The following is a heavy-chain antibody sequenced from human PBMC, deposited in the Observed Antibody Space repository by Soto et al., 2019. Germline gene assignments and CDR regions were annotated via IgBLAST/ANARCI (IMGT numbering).Heavy chain of an antibody. CDR2: IYYSGST. D-gene: IGHD2-8*02. Sequence: SETKSLTCTVSGGSISSGYYYWSWIRQPPGKGLEWIGYIYYSGSTYYNPSLKSRVTISVDTSKNQFSLKLSSVTAADTAVYYCARDKITGLFDYWGQGTLVTVS. CDR3: ARDKITGLFDY. V-gene: IGHV4-30-4*01. J-gene: IGHJ4*02. CDR1: GGSISSGYYY.